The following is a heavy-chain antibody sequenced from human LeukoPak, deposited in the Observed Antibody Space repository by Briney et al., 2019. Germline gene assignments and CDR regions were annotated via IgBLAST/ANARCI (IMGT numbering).Heavy chain of an antibody. V-gene: IGHV3-23*01. J-gene: IGHJ3*02. Sequence: GGSLRLSCAPSGFTFSSYATSWVRPAQGKGLEWVSAISGIGGSRYYADAMKGRFTISRDNSKNTLYLQMNSLRAEDTAVYYCAKAAQVLRLLEWLLYDAFDIWGQGTMVTVSS. CDR3: AKAAQVLRLLEWLLYDAFDI. CDR1: GFTFSSYA. CDR2: ISGIGGSR. D-gene: IGHD3-3*01.